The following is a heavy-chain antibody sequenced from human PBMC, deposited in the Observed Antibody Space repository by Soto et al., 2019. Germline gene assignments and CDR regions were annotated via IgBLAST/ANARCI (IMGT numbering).Heavy chain of an antibody. CDR3: AKDQGIAASHGID. Sequence: QVQLVESGGGVVQPGRSLRLSCAASGFTFNNYGMHWVRQAPGKGLEWVAAISNDGRDKYYGDSVKGRLTISRDNSKNTVYLQMNSLRADDTAEYYCAKDQGIAASHGIDWGQGTMVTVSS. D-gene: IGHD6-13*01. J-gene: IGHJ3*01. CDR2: ISNDGRDK. CDR1: GFTFNNYG. V-gene: IGHV3-30*18.